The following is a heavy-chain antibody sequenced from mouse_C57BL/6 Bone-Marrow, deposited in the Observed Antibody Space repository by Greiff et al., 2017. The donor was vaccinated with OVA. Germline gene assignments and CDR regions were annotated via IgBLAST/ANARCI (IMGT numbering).Heavy chain of an antibody. V-gene: IGHV1-7*01. CDR3: AREEPYGYDGVDY. J-gene: IGHJ2*01. CDR1: GYTFTSYS. CDR2: INPSSGYT. D-gene: IGHD2-2*01. Sequence: QVQLQQSGADLAKPGASVTLSCTASGYTFTSYSMHWVKQRPGQGLEWIGYINPSSGYTKYNQKFKDKATLTADKSSSTAYMQLSSLTYEDSAVYYGAREEPYGYDGVDYWGQGTTLTVAS.